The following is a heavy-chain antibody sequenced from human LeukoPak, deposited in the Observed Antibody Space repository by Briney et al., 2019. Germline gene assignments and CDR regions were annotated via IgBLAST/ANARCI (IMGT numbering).Heavy chain of an antibody. CDR3: ARDRLQYSYGYDY. J-gene: IGHJ4*02. V-gene: IGHV3-11*05. Sequence: GGSLRLSCAASGFTFSDFYMSWIRQAPGKGLEWVSYISSTGSYTDYADSAKGRFTISRDNAKNSLYLQMNSLRAEDTAVYYCARDRLQYSYGYDYWGQGTLVTVSS. D-gene: IGHD5-18*01. CDR2: ISSTGSYT. CDR1: GFTFSDFY.